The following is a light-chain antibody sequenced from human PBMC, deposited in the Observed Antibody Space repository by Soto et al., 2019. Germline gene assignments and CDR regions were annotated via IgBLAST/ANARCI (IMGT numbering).Light chain of an antibody. Sequence: DIVMTQSPDSLDVSLGEMATINCKSSQSVLYSSNNKNYLAWYQQKPGQPPKLLIYWASTRESGVPDRFSGSGSGTDFTLTISRLEPEDFAVYYCQQYGRTFGQGTKVDIK. CDR2: WAS. CDR3: QQYGRT. CDR1: QSVLYSSNNKNY. V-gene: IGKV4-1*01. J-gene: IGKJ1*01.